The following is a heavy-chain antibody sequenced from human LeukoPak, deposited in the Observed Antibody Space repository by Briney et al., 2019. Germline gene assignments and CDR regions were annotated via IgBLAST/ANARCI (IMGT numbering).Heavy chain of an antibody. CDR2: ISSSSSTI. CDR3: ARDQLWNIVVVPAAKADYYGMDV. D-gene: IGHD2-2*01. CDR1: GFTFSSYS. J-gene: IGHJ6*02. Sequence: GGSLRLSCAASGFTFSSYSMNWVRQAPGKGLEWVSYISSSSSTIYYADSVKGRFTISRDNAKNSLYLQMNSLRAGDTAVYYCARDQLWNIVVVPAAKADYYGMDVWGQGTTVTVSS. V-gene: IGHV3-48*01.